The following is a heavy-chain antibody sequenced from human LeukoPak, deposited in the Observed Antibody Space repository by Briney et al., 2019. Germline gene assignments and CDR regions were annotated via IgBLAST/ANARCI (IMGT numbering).Heavy chain of an antibody. Sequence: GGSLRLSFAASGFIFSSYGMDWVRQAPGKGLEWVAFIRYDESNKYYADSVKGRFTISRDNSKNTLYLQMNSVRAEDTAVYYCAKESEPEYYYDSSGYYPFDYWGQGTLVTVSS. V-gene: IGHV3-30*02. CDR1: GFIFSSYG. CDR3: AKESEPEYYYDSSGYYPFDY. CDR2: IRYDESNK. J-gene: IGHJ4*02. D-gene: IGHD3-22*01.